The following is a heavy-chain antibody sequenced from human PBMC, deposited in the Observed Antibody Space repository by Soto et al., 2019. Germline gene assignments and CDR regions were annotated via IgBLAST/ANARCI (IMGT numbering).Heavy chain of an antibody. D-gene: IGHD3-9*01. V-gene: IGHV1-18*01. CDR3: ARDLTTSYYYYGMDV. J-gene: IGHJ6*02. CDR2: ISAYNGNT. Sequence: ASVKVSCQASGYTFTSYGVSWVRQAPGQGLEWMGWISAYNGNTNYAQKLQGRVTMTTDTSTSTAYMELRGLRSDDTAVYYCARDLTTSYYYYGMDVWGQGTTVTVSS. CDR1: GYTFTSYG.